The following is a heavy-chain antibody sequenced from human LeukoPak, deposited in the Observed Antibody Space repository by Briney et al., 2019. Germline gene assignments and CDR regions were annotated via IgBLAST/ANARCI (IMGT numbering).Heavy chain of an antibody. V-gene: IGHV1-8*03. CDR3: ARVQAPVYSSSWYYFDY. CDR2: MNPNSGNT. CDR1: GYTFTSYD. J-gene: IGHJ4*02. Sequence: GASVKVSCKASGYTFTSYDINWVRQATGQGLEWMGWMNPNSGNTGHAQKFQGRVTITRNTSISTAYMELSSLRSEDTAVYYCARVQAPVYSSSWYYFDYWGQGTLVTVSS. D-gene: IGHD6-13*01.